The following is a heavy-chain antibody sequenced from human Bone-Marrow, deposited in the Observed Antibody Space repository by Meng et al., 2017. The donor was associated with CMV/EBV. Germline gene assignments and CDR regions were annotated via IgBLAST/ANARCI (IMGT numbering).Heavy chain of an antibody. Sequence: SETLSLTCTVSGGSISSYYWSWIRQPAGKGLEWIGRIYTSGSTNYNPSLKSRVTMSVDTSKNQFSLKLSSVTAADTAVYYCARTAVDFWSGYYSYFDYWGQGTLVTVSS. V-gene: IGHV4-4*07. J-gene: IGHJ4*02. CDR3: ARTAVDFWSGYYSYFDY. CDR2: IYTSGST. CDR1: GGSISSYY. D-gene: IGHD3-3*01.